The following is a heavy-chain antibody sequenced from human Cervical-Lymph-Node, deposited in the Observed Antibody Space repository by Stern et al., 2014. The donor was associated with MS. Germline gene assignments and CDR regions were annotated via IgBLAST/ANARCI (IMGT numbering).Heavy chain of an antibody. Sequence: QVQLVQSGPGLVKPSQTLSLTCTVSGGSISSSGYYWSWIRQPADKGLEWIGRIHDSGSTYYNPSLTSRVTISNATANNHFPLKLPSVTAADTAVYYCATTRWDLFTWNWFDPWGQGTLVTVSS. D-gene: IGHD1-26*01. J-gene: IGHJ5*02. CDR2: IHDSGST. CDR3: ATTRWDLFTWNWFDP. CDR1: GGSISSSGYY. V-gene: IGHV4-61*02.